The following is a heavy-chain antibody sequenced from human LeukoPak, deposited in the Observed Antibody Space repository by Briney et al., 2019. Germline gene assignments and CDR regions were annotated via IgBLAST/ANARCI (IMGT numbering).Heavy chain of an antibody. D-gene: IGHD1-1*01. Sequence: GGSLRLSCAASGFTFSESWMTWVRQVPGQGLEWVAHINHEGGAIQYVGSVKGRFTISRDNAKGSVFLQMNSLRAEDTAIYHCATYINWVAGDVWGQGTTVIVSS. CDR3: ATYINWVAGDV. V-gene: IGHV3-7*01. CDR1: GFTFSESW. J-gene: IGHJ6*02. CDR2: INHEGGAI.